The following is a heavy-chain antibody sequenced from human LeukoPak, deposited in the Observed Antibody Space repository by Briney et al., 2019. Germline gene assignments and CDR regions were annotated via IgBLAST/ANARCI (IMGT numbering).Heavy chain of an antibody. CDR3: ARKGIGNYYDSSGYYYVGYFQH. CDR1: GFTFSSYA. CDR2: INHSGST. J-gene: IGHJ1*01. V-gene: IGHV4-34*01. D-gene: IGHD3-22*01. Sequence: GSLRLSCAASGFTFSSYAMSWIRQPPGKGLEWIGEINHSGSTNYNPSLKSRVTISVDTSKNQFSLKLSSVTAADTAVYYCARKGIGNYYDSSGYYYVGYFQHWGQGTLVTVSS.